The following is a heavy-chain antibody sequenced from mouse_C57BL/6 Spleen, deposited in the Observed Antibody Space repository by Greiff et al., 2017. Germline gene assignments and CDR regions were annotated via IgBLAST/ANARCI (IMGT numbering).Heavy chain of an antibody. Sequence: VQLQQSGPELVKPGASVKMSCKASGYTFTDYNMHWVKQSHGKSLEWIGYINPNNGGTSYNQKFKGKATLNVNKSSSTAYMELRSLTSEDSAVYYCANFITTVVARYFEVWGTGTTVTVSS. D-gene: IGHD1-1*01. CDR3: ANFITTVVARYFEV. CDR2: INPNNGGT. CDR1: GYTFTDYN. V-gene: IGHV1-22*01. J-gene: IGHJ1*03.